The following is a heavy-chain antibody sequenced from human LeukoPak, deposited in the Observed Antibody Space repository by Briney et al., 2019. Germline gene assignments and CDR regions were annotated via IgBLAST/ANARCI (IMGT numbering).Heavy chain of an antibody. Sequence: PGGSLRLSCTASGFTFSRYLMHWVRQAPGKGLVGVSRINGDGTITTYADSVKGRFTISRDNSINTLYLQMNSLRAEDTAVYYCARVCGYGSGSYLGYFDYWGQGTLVTVSS. V-gene: IGHV3-74*01. J-gene: IGHJ4*02. CDR1: GFTFSRYL. D-gene: IGHD3-10*01. CDR2: INGDGTIT. CDR3: ARVCGYGSGSYLGYFDY.